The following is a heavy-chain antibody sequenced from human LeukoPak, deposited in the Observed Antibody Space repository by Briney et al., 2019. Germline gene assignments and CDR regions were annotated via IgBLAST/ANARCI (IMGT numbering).Heavy chain of an antibody. J-gene: IGHJ4*02. Sequence: GGSLRLSCVASGFTFSNYAMSWVRQAPGKGLEWVSAIRGSGSSTYYADSVKGRFTISRDNSKNTLYLQMNSLRAEDTAIYYCAKAIVVVPAATSFAYYFDYWGQGTLVTVSS. CDR2: IRGSGSST. CDR3: AKAIVVVPAATSFAYYFDY. CDR1: GFTFSNYA. D-gene: IGHD2-2*01. V-gene: IGHV3-23*01.